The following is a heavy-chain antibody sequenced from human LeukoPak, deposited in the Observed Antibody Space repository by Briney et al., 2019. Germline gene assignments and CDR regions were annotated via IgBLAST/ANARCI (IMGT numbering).Heavy chain of an antibody. V-gene: IGHV4-59*01. D-gene: IGHD6-13*01. Sequence: SETLSLTCTVSGGSIRSYYWGWIRQPPGKGLEWIGHFFLSGSTTYNPSLKSRVTISVDTSKNQLSMKITSVTAADTAVYYCVRTREYSSTWYFDYWGQGILVTVSS. CDR3: VRTREYSSTWYFDY. J-gene: IGHJ4*02. CDR1: GGSIRSYY. CDR2: FFLSGST.